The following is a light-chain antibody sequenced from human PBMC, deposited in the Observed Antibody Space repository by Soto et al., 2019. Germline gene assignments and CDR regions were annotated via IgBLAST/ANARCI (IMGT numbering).Light chain of an antibody. V-gene: IGLV2-14*01. CDR2: EVS. CDR3: ISYTSKSTWV. J-gene: IGLJ2*01. CDR1: SSDVGGYNY. Sequence: QTVVTQPASVSGSPGQSITISCTGTSSDVGGYNYVSWFQQHPGIVPKLIIYEVSNRPSGVSNRFSGSKSVNTASLTISGLQSEDEAYYYCISYTSKSTWVFGGGTKVTVL.